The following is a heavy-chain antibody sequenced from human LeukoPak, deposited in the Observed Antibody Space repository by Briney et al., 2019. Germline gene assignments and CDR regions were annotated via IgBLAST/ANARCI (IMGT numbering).Heavy chain of an antibody. V-gene: IGHV4-31*03. CDR2: IYYSGST. CDR1: GGSISIGNYY. J-gene: IGHJ1*01. CDR3: ARGRWEAAAGTPIFQH. Sequence: PSQTLSLTCTVSGGSISIGNYYWSWIRQHPGKGLEWIGYIYYSGSTYYNPSLKSRVNISIDTSKNQFSLKLSSVTAADTAVYYCARGRWEAAAGTPIFQHWGQGTLVTVSS. D-gene: IGHD6-13*01.